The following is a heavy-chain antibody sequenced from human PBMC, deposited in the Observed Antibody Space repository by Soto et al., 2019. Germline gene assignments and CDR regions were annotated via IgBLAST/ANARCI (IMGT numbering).Heavy chain of an antibody. J-gene: IGHJ4*02. CDR1: GFTFSSYG. Sequence: GGSLRLSCAASGFTFSSYGMHWVRQAPGKGLEWVAVIWYDGSNKYYADSVKGRFTISRDNSKNTLYLQMNSLRAEDTAVYYCARDGAVAGPKYYFDYWGQGTLVTVSS. D-gene: IGHD6-19*01. V-gene: IGHV3-33*01. CDR3: ARDGAVAGPKYYFDY. CDR2: IWYDGSNK.